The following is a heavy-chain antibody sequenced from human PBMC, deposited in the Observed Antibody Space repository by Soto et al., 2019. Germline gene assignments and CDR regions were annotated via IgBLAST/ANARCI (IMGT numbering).Heavy chain of an antibody. CDR3: VRGTGWNWFDP. D-gene: IGHD6-19*01. J-gene: IGHJ5*02. CDR1: GDSVSSNGAS. CDR2: TYYRAKWYN. V-gene: IGHV6-1*01. Sequence: PSQTLSLTCAISGDSVSSNGASSTWIRQSPSRGLEWLGRTYYRAKWYNDYAVSVKSRKTISPDTSKNQFSLPLSYVTPDDTAVYYCVRGTGWNWFDPWGQGTLVTVSS.